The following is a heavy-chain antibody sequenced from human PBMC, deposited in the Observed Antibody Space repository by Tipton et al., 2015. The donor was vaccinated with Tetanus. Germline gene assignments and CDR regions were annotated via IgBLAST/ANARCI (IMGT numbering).Heavy chain of an antibody. V-gene: IGHV5-51*01. Sequence: EVQLVQSGGEVKKPGESLKISCKGSGYIFTNYWIGWVRQMPGKGLEWMGIIYPADSDTRYSPSFQGQVTISVDKSIKTAYLQWGGLKASDTSMFYCARAHCSDGVCNFDFWGQGALVTVAS. J-gene: IGHJ4*02. D-gene: IGHD2-8*01. CDR2: IYPADSDT. CDR1: GYIFTNYW. CDR3: ARAHCSDGVCNFDF.